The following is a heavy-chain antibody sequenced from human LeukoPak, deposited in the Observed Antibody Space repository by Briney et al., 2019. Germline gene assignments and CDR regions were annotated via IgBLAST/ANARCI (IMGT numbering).Heavy chain of an antibody. D-gene: IGHD1-26*01. J-gene: IGHJ5*02. V-gene: IGHV4-61*01. CDR2: IYYNENT. Sequence: SETLSLTCTVSGGSFSSGSYYWGWLRQPPGKGLEWVGYIYYNENTNYNPSLKSRVTISVDTSKKQFSLKLRSVAGADTAVYYCARDPSPFYSGSYLVFDPWGQGTLVTVSS. CDR1: GGSFSSGSYY. CDR3: ARDPSPFYSGSYLVFDP.